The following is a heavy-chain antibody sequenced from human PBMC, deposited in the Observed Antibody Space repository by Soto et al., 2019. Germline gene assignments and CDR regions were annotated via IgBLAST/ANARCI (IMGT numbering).Heavy chain of an antibody. CDR2: IYYSGTT. CDR3: ARDSGSTLVGAIRGYYGMDV. D-gene: IGHD1-26*01. Sequence: PSETLSLTCAVSGGSISSGDYYWGWFRQSPGKGLEWIGYIYYSGTTYYNPSLKSRITISLDTSKNQFSLKLSSVTAADTAVYYCARDSGSTLVGAIRGYYGMDVCGQGTTVTVSS. V-gene: IGHV4-30-4*01. J-gene: IGHJ6*02. CDR1: GGSISSGDYY.